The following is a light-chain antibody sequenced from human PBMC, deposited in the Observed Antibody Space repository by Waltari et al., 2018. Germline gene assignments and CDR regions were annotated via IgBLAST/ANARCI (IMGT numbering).Light chain of an antibody. J-gene: IGLJ2*01. V-gene: IGLV2-14*03. CDR3: SSYTPTSILV. CDR2: GVT. CDR1: SSDVGSYNY. Sequence: QSALTQPASVSGSPGQSLTLSCSGTSSDVGSYNYVSWYQQHPGTPPKLLIYGVTKRPAGVSGRFSGSKSGNTAALTISGLQPEDEADYFCSSYTPTSILVFGGGTKLTV.